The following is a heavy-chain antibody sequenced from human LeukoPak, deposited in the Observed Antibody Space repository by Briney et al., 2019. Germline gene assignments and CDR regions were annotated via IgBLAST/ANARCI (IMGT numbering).Heavy chain of an antibody. J-gene: IGHJ4*02. CDR2: ISGSGGNT. Sequence: GGSLRLSCAASGFTFTNSAMNWVRQAPGKGLEWVSAISGSGGNTYYANSVKGRFTISRDNSKNTLYLQMNSLRAEDTAVYYCAKLSRGHYYDSSGYYYGENYWGQGTLVTVSS. V-gene: IGHV3-23*01. CDR1: GFTFTNSA. D-gene: IGHD3-22*01. CDR3: AKLSRGHYYDSSGYYYGENY.